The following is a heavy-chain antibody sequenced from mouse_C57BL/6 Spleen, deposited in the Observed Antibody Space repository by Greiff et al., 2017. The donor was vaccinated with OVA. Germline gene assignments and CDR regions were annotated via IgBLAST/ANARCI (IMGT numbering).Heavy chain of an antibody. CDR2: IHPNSGST. Sequence: QVQLQQPGAELVKPGASVKLSCKASGYTFTSYWMHWVKQRPGQGLEWIGMIHPNSGSTNYNEKFKSKATLTVDKSSSTAYMQLSSLTSEDSAVYDCATYDYDGWYFDVWGTGTTVTVSS. J-gene: IGHJ1*03. CDR3: ATYDYDGWYFDV. D-gene: IGHD2-4*01. V-gene: IGHV1-64*01. CDR1: GYTFTSYW.